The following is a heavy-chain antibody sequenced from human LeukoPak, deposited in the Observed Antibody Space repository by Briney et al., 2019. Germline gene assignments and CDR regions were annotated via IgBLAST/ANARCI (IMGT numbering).Heavy chain of an antibody. CDR3: ASDSAYDIFTGYYPGGDYYGLDV. CDR2: ISYDETSK. V-gene: IGHV3-30-3*01. Sequence: PVGSPRLSSAASGFTFSSYAFHWVPHTPREGVERVAVISYDETSKYYADSLKGRFTISRDNSKKTLYLEMRIPRAEDTAVYYCASDSAYDIFTGYYPGGDYYGLDVWGQGTTVTVSS. CDR1: GFTFSSYA. J-gene: IGHJ6*02. D-gene: IGHD3-9*01.